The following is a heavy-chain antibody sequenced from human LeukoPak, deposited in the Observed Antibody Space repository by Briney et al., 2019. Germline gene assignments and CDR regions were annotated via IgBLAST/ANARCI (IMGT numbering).Heavy chain of an antibody. V-gene: IGHV3-33*08. CDR3: AGRLDY. D-gene: IGHD1-26*01. J-gene: IGHJ4*02. CDR2: IWYDGSNK. Sequence: GGSLRLSCAASGFTFSSYGMHWVRQAPGKGLEWVAAIWYDGSNKYYADSVKGRFTISRDNSKNTLYLQMNSLRAEDTAVYYCAGRLDYWGQGTLVTVSS. CDR1: GFTFSSYG.